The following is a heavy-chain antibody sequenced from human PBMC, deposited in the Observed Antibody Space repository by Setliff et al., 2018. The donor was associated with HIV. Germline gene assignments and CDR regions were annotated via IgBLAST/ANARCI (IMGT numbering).Heavy chain of an antibody. D-gene: IGHD3-22*01. J-gene: IGHJ3*02. CDR1: GGTFISYA. CDR2: IIPIFGTA. V-gene: IGHV1-69*13. Sequence: SVKVSCKASGGTFISYAISWVRQAPGQGLEWMGGIIPIFGTANYAQKFQGRVTITADESTSTAYMELSSLRSEDTAVYYCARARERITMIVVVPDAFDIWGQGTMVT. CDR3: ARARERITMIVVVPDAFDI.